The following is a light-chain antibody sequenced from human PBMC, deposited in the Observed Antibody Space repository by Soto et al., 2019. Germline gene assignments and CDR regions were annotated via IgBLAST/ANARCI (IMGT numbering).Light chain of an antibody. CDR2: GTS. CDR3: QQYGSSSWT. V-gene: IGKV3-20*01. CDR1: QSVSSSY. Sequence: DIVLTQSPGTLSLSPGERATLSCRASQSVSSSYLAWYQQKPGQAPRLLIYGTSSRATAIPDRFSGSGSGTDFTLTISRLEPEDFAVYYCQQYGSSSWTSGQGTKVEIK. J-gene: IGKJ1*01.